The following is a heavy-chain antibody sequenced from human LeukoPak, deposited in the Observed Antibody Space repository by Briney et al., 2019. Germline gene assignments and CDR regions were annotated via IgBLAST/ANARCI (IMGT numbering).Heavy chain of an antibody. CDR1: GDSISRYY. V-gene: IGHV4-4*07. Sequence: SETLSLTCTVSGDSISRYYWSWIRQPAGKGLEWIGRIYNGGIITYNPSLKSRVTISVDTSKNQFSLKLSSVTAADTAVYYCARDSRTKLGSSSSHFDYWGQGTLVTVSS. J-gene: IGHJ4*02. CDR2: IYNGGII. D-gene: IGHD6-13*01. CDR3: ARDSRTKLGSSSSHFDY.